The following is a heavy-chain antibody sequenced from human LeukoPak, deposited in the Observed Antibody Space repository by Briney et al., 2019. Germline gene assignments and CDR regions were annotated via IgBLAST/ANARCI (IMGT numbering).Heavy chain of an antibody. CDR3: VSLTPHNDY. CDR1: GLIFSAYA. J-gene: IGHJ4*02. Sequence: GGSLTLYCSASGLIFSAYAMQWVRQAPGKGLEYVSGIGANGDTTYYADLVKGRFIISRDNSKNTLYLQMSSLRADDTALYYCVSLTPHNDYWGQGSLVAGSS. D-gene: IGHD3-9*01. V-gene: IGHV3-64D*09. CDR2: IGANGDTT.